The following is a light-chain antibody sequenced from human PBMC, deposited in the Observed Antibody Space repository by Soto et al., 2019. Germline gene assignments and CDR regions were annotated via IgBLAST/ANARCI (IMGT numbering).Light chain of an antibody. V-gene: IGLV2-11*01. CDR3: CSYAGSYTYV. CDR2: DVS. J-gene: IGLJ1*01. CDR1: SNYVGGYNY. Sequence: QSALTQPRSVSGSPGQSVTISCTGTSNYVGGYNYVSWYQQHPGKAPKLMIYDVSKRPSGVPDRFSGSKSDNTASLTISGLQAEDEADYYCCSYAGSYTYVFGTGTKLTVL.